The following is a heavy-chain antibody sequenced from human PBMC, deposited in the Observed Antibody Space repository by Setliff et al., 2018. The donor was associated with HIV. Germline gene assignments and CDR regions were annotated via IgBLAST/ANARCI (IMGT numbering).Heavy chain of an antibody. V-gene: IGHV3-48*03. Sequence: GGSLRLSCAASGFTFSSYEMNWVRQAPGKGLEWVSYIGYSGTPIYYADSVKGRFTISRDNAENSLFLQMNSLRVEDTAVYYCARHWGSGYPSFESALMFDVWGQGTLVTVSS. CDR1: GFTFSSYE. D-gene: IGHD3-16*01. CDR2: IGYSGTPI. J-gene: IGHJ4*02. CDR3: ARHWGSGYPSFESALMFDV.